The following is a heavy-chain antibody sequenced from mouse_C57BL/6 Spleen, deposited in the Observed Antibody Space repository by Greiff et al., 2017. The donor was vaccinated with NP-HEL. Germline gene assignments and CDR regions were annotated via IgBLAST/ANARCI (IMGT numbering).Heavy chain of an antibody. Sequence: VQLQQPGTELVKPGASVKLSCKASGYTFTSYWMHWVKQRPGQGLEWIGMIHPNSGSTNYNEKFKSKATLTVDKSSSTAYMQLSSLTSEDSAVYYCARSYDYDYYAMDYWGQGTSVTVSS. CDR3: ARSYDYDYYAMDY. J-gene: IGHJ4*01. V-gene: IGHV1-64*01. D-gene: IGHD2-4*01. CDR1: GYTFTSYW. CDR2: IHPNSGST.